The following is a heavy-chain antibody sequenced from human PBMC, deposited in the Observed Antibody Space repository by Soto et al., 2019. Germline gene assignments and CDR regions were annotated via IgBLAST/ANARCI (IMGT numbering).Heavy chain of an antibody. D-gene: IGHD6-13*01. CDR2: ISYDGSNK. Sequence: QVQLVESGGGVVQPGRSLRLSCAASGFTFSSYGMHWVRQAPGKGLEWVAVISYDGSNKYYTDSVRGRFTVSRDNAKNSLFLQMNSLRAEDTAVYYCARRAAAGRSFDYWGLGTLVTVSS. CDR3: ARRAAAGRSFDY. CDR1: GFTFSSYG. J-gene: IGHJ4*02. V-gene: IGHV3-30*03.